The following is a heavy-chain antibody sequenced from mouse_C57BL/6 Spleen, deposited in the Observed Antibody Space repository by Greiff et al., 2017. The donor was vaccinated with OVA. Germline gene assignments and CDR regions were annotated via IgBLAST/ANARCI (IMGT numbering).Heavy chain of an antibody. CDR1: GYTFTSYG. J-gene: IGHJ3*01. CDR2: SYPRSGNT. D-gene: IGHD4-1*01. CDR3: ARTGTGAY. Sequence: QVQLQQSGAELARPGASVKLSCKASGYTFTSYGISWVKQRTGQGLEWIGESYPRSGNTYYNEKFKGKATLTADKSSSTAYMELRSLTSEDSAVYFCARTGTGAYWGQGTLVTVSA. V-gene: IGHV1-81*01.